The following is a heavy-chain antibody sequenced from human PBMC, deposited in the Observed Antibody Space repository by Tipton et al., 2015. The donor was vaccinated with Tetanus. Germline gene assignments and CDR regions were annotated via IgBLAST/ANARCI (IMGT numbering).Heavy chain of an antibody. CDR1: GGSISSGGYY. D-gene: IGHD2-15*01. CDR3: ARSSEDIPDWFDP. Sequence: TLSLTCTVSGGSISSGGYYWSWIRQHPGKGLEWIGYIYYSGSTYYNPSLKSRVTISVDTSKNQFSLKLSSVTAADTAVYYCARSSEDIPDWFDPWGQGTLVTVSS. J-gene: IGHJ5*02. CDR2: IYYSGST. V-gene: IGHV4-31*03.